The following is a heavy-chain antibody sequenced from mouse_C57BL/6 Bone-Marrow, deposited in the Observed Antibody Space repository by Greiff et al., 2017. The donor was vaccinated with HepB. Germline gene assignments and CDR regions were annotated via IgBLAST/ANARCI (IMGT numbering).Heavy chain of an antibody. Sequence: EVQLQESGGGLVQPKGSLKLSCAASGFSFNTYAMNWVRQAPGKGLEWVARIRSKSNNYATYYADSVKDRFTISRDDSESMLYLQMNNLKTEDTSMYYCVRYYYGSSWGYFDVWGTGTTVTVSS. CDR3: VRYYYGSSWGYFDV. D-gene: IGHD1-1*01. CDR1: GFSFNTYA. J-gene: IGHJ1*03. CDR2: IRSKSNNYAT. V-gene: IGHV10-1*01.